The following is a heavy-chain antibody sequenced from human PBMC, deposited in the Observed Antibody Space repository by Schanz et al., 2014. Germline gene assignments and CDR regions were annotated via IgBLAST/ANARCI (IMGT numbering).Heavy chain of an antibody. Sequence: QVQLVQSGAEVKKPGASVKLSCKASNYIFTKYYIHCVRQAPGQGLEWMGLINPYDDTIDYAKKFQGRFTMTRDTTATTVDMELSRLRSDDTAKYYCVTEKRMESGTWAKAFDIWGQGTWVTVSS. J-gene: IGHJ3*02. V-gene: IGHV1-46*01. D-gene: IGHD3-3*01. CDR2: INPYDDTI. CDR1: NYIFTKYY. CDR3: VTEKRMESGTWAKAFDI.